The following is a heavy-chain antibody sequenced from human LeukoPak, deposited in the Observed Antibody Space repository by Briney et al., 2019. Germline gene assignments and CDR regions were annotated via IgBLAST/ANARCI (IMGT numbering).Heavy chain of an antibody. J-gene: IGHJ6*02. Sequence: SETLSLTCTVSGGSISSSSYYWGWIRQPPGKGLEWIGSIYYSGSTYYNPSLKSRVTISVDTSKNQFSLKLSYVTAADTAVYYCARLYDSRNYYYYYGMDVWGQGTTVTVSS. CDR1: GGSISSSSYY. CDR3: ARLYDSRNYYYYYGMDV. CDR2: IYYSGST. V-gene: IGHV4-39*07. D-gene: IGHD3-22*01.